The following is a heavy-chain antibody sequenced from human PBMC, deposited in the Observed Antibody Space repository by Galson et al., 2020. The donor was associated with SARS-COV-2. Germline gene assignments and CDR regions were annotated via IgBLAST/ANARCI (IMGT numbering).Heavy chain of an antibody. D-gene: IGHD2-15*01. CDR3: SRDRRVVVVVGASPFEY. V-gene: IGHV1-18*01. Sequence: GESLKISCKASGYTLTNYGINWVRQAPGQGLEWMGWISPYNDNTHYAQKFQGRVTMTTDTSTSTVYMELRSLRSDDTAVYYCSRDRRVVVVVGASPFEYWGQGTLVTVSS. J-gene: IGHJ4*02. CDR2: ISPYNDNT. CDR1: GYTLTNYG.